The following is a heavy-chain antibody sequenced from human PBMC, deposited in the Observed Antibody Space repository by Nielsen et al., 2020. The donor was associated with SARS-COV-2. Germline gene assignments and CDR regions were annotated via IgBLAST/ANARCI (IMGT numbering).Heavy chain of an antibody. Sequence: GRSLRLSCAASGFMFSTYAMSWVRQAPGKGLEWVSGITGSGGRTHSADSVEGRFTISRDNSKNTLYLQMNSLRAEDTAVYYCAKAFRSSDWVRAATDFWGQGTLVTVSS. V-gene: IGHV3-23*01. D-gene: IGHD6-25*01. CDR3: AKAFRSSDWVRAATDF. CDR1: GFMFSTYA. J-gene: IGHJ4*02. CDR2: ITGSGGRT.